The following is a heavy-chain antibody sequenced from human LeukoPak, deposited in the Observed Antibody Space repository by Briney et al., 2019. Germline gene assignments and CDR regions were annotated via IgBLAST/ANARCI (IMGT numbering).Heavy chain of an antibody. Sequence: ASVKVSCKASGYSFTRYYMHWLRQAPGQGLEWMGIINPSSGSTTYAQKFQGRVTLTRDTSTSTVYMELSSLRSEDTAVYYCARAKVPAGNFWFDPWGQGTLVTVSS. CDR3: ARAKVPAGNFWFDP. J-gene: IGHJ5*02. D-gene: IGHD2-2*01. CDR2: INPSSGST. V-gene: IGHV1-46*01. CDR1: GYSFTRYY.